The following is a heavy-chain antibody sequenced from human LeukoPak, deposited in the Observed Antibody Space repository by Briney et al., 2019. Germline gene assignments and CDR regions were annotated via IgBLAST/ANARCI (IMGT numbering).Heavy chain of an antibody. CDR1: GGSISSHY. CDR3: ARVGVRDYYYGMDV. D-gene: IGHD3-10*01. Sequence: SETLSLTCTVSGGSISSHYWSWIRQPPGKGLEWIGYIYYSGSTNYNPSLKSRVTISVDTSKNQFSLKLSSVTAADTAVYYCARVGVRDYYYGMDVWGQGTTVTVSS. J-gene: IGHJ6*02. CDR2: IYYSGST. V-gene: IGHV4-59*11.